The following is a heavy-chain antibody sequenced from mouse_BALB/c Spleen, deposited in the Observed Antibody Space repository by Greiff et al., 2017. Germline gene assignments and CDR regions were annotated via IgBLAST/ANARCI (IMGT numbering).Heavy chain of an antibody. V-gene: IGHV5-4*02. CDR1: GFTFSDYY. CDR3: AREGDGRGLAY. D-gene: IGHD2-3*01. Sequence: EVKVVESGGGLVKPGGSLKLSCAASGFTFSDYYMYWVRQTPEKRLEWVATISDGGSYTYYPDSVKGRFTISRDNAKNNLYLQMSSLKSEDTAMYYCAREGDGRGLAYWGQGTLVTVSA. J-gene: IGHJ3*01. CDR2: ISDGGSYT.